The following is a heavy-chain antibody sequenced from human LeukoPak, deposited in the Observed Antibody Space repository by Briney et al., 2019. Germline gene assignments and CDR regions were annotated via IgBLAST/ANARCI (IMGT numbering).Heavy chain of an antibody. CDR1: GYTFTSYG. V-gene: IGHV1-18*01. D-gene: IGHD3-3*01. J-gene: IGHJ6*02. CDR2: ISAYNGNT. CDR3: ARVSGPTNSYGMDV. Sequence: ASVKVSCKASGYTFTSYGISWVRQAPGQGLEWMGWISAYNGNTNYAQKLQGRVTMTTDTSTSTAYMELRSLRSDDTAVYYCARVSGPTNSYGMDVWGQGTTVTVSS.